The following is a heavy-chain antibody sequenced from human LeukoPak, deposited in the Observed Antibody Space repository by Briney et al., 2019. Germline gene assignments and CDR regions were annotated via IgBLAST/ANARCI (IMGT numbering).Heavy chain of an antibody. CDR1: GVTFSSYS. D-gene: IGHD4-17*01. V-gene: IGHV3-21*01. Sequence: GGSLRLSCAASGVTFSSYSMNWVRQAPGKGLEWVSSISSSSSYIYYADSVKGRFTISRDNAKNSLYLQMNSLRAEDMAVYYCARDSASYGASVWGQGTLVTVSS. J-gene: IGHJ4*02. CDR3: ARDSASYGASV. CDR2: ISSSSSYI.